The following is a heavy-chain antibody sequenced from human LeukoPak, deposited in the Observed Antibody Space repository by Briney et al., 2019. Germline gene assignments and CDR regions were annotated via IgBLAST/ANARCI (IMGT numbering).Heavy chain of an antibody. CDR2: IKSKVDGGTP. V-gene: IGHV3-15*01. CDR3: TTVTDGGSDY. D-gene: IGHD2-8*01. J-gene: IGHJ4*02. Sequence: KPGGSLRLSCAASGFIFNNAWMSWVRRAPGKGLEWVGRIKSKVDGGTPAYAAPVKGRFTISRDDSKNTLYVQMNSLETEDTAVYYCTTVTDGGSDYWGQGTLVTVSS. CDR1: GFIFNNAW.